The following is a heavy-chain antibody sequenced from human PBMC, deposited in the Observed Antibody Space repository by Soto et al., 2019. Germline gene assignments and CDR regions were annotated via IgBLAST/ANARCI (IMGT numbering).Heavy chain of an antibody. Sequence: QVQLQESGPGLVKPSGTLSLTCAVSGDSISSRNWWTWVRQPPGKGLEWIGEIYHSGSTNYSPTLESRVTMSVDMSKNQFSLKLTSVTAADTAVYYCARRGNVVGGTIYLDSWGQGTLVTVSS. V-gene: IGHV4-4*02. CDR2: IYHSGST. CDR1: GDSISSRNW. J-gene: IGHJ4*02. CDR3: ARRGNVVGGTIYLDS. D-gene: IGHD2-2*01.